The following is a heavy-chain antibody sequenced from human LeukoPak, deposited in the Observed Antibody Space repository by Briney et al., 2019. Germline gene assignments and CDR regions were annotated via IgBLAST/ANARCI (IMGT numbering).Heavy chain of an antibody. CDR1: GFTFSSYS. Sequence: GGSLRLSCAASGFTFSSYSMNWVRQAPGKGLEWVSGISWNSGSIGYADSVKGRFTISRDNAKNSLYLQMNSLRAEDTALYYCAKDKVQFGMAYYFDYWGQGTLVTVSS. CDR2: ISWNSGSI. J-gene: IGHJ4*02. D-gene: IGHD3-10*01. V-gene: IGHV3-9*01. CDR3: AKDKVQFGMAYYFDY.